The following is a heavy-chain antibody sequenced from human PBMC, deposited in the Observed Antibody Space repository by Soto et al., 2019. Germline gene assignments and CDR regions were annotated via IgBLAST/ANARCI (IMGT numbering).Heavy chain of an antibody. CDR3: ARFGIAARHFDY. CDR1: GGTFSSYA. V-gene: IGHV1-69*13. CDR2: IIPIFGTA. D-gene: IGHD6-6*01. Sequence: GASVKVSCKASGGTFSSYAISWVRQAPGQGLEWMGGIIPIFGTANYAQKFQGRVTITADESTSTAYMELSSLRSEDTAVYYCARFGIAARHFDYWGQGTLVTVS. J-gene: IGHJ4*02.